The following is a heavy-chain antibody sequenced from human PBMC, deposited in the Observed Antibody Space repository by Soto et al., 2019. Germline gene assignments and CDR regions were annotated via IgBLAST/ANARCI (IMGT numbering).Heavy chain of an antibody. Sequence: PVGSLRLSCAASGFTFSSYEMNWVRQAPGKGLEWVSYISSSGSTIYYADSVKGRFTISRDNAKNSLYLQMNSLRAEDTAVYYCARLYYAAAFDIWGQGTMVTVSS. D-gene: IGHD2-2*01. CDR1: GFTFSSYE. J-gene: IGHJ3*02. V-gene: IGHV3-48*03. CDR3: ARLYYAAAFDI. CDR2: ISSSGSTI.